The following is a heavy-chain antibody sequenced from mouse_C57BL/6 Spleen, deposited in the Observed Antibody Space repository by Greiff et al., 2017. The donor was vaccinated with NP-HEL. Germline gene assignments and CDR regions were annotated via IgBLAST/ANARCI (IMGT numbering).Heavy chain of an antibody. CDR3: TAYYSNHYYAMDY. V-gene: IGHV14-4*01. CDR1: GFNIKDDY. D-gene: IGHD2-5*01. J-gene: IGHJ4*01. CDR2: IDPENGDT. Sequence: VQLQQSGAELVRPGASVKLSCTASGFNIKDDYMHWVKQRPEQGLEWIGWIDPENGDTEYASKFQGKATITADTSSNTAYLQLSSLTSEDTAVYYCTAYYSNHYYAMDYWGQGTSVTVSS.